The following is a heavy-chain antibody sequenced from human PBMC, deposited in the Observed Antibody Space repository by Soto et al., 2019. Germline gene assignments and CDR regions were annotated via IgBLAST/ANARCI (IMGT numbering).Heavy chain of an antibody. Sequence: EVQVLESGGDLVQPGGSLRLSCAASGFTFTSYAMSWVRQAPGRGLEWVSSISGSGTSTYYAESVKGRFTISRDNSESTLYLQMNRLRAEDTAIYYCAKVGLLWFGGPVDYWGQGTLVTVSS. D-gene: IGHD3-10*01. CDR3: AKVGLLWFGGPVDY. CDR2: ISGSGTST. J-gene: IGHJ4*02. CDR1: GFTFTSYA. V-gene: IGHV3-23*01.